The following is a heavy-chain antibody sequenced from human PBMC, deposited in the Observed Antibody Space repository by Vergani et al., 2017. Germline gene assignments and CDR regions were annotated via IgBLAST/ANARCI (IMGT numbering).Heavy chain of an antibody. CDR2: IYYSGST. CDR3: TRHWAVVAANNWFDP. CDR1: GAYVGSGGYY. D-gene: IGHD2-15*01. V-gene: IGHV4-31*03. Sequence: QVQLQESGPGLVKASQTLSLTCSVSGAYVGSGGYYWRWIRQHPGKGLEWIGYIYYSGSTYCNPSLKSRVTISVDTSKNQFSLKLSSVTAADTAVYYCTRHWAVVAANNWFDPWGQGTLVTVSS. J-gene: IGHJ5*02.